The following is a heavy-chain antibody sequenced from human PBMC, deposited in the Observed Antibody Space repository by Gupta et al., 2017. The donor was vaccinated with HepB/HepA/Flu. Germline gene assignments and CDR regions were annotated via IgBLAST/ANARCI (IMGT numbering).Heavy chain of an antibody. J-gene: IGHJ4*02. CDR2: MGRDVSRT. V-gene: IGHV3-74*03. CDR1: GFTLGNYW. CDR3: SRGRVGPGPCDD. D-gene: IGHD1-26*01. Sequence: EVQLVESGGGLVQPGGSLRLPCAASGFTLGNYWLHWVRQAPGRGLEWVSRMGRDVSRTKYADSVRGRFTISRDNAKNTMYLQMNSLRAEGAALYYCSRGRVGPGPCDDWGQGALVTVSS.